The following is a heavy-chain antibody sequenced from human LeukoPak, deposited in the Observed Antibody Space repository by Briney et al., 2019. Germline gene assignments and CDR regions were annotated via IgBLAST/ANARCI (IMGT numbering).Heavy chain of an antibody. CDR2: IRSKANSYAT. CDR1: GFTFSGSA. CDR3: TRREYYDSSGYYGGDYYYYMDV. J-gene: IGHJ6*03. V-gene: IGHV3-73*01. D-gene: IGHD3-22*01. Sequence: PGGSLRLSCAASGFTFSGSAMHWVRQASGKGLEWVGRIRSKANSYATAYAASVKGRFTISRDDSKNMAYLQMNSLKTEDTAVYYCTRREYYDSSGYYGGDYYYYMDVWGKGTTVTISS.